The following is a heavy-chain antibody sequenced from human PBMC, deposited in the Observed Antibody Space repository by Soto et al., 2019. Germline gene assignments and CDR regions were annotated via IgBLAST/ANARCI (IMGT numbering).Heavy chain of an antibody. J-gene: IGHJ4*01. CDR2: IYYSGST. CDR3: ARDYYDSGGEPSVGH. V-gene: IGHV4-39*07. Sequence: PSETLSLTCTVSSAPVSSSTYTWGWIRQPPGKGLEWIGSIYYSGSTYYNPSLNSRVTVSVDTSKNQFSLKVTSVTAADTDVYYCARDYYDSGGEPSVGHWGPRSLV. D-gene: IGHD3-22*01. CDR1: SAPVSSSTYT.